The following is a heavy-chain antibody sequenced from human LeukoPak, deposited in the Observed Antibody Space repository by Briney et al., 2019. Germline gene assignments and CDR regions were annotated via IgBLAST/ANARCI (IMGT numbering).Heavy chain of an antibody. CDR3: ARGKWDDAFDI. Sequence: SETLSLTCTVSGCSISSYYWSWIRQPPGKGLEWIGYIYYSGSTNYNPSLKSRVTISVDKSKNQFSLKLSSVTAADTAVYYCARGKWDDAFDIWGQGTMVTVSS. CDR1: GCSISSYY. V-gene: IGHV4-59*12. J-gene: IGHJ3*02. CDR2: IYYSGST. D-gene: IGHD1-26*01.